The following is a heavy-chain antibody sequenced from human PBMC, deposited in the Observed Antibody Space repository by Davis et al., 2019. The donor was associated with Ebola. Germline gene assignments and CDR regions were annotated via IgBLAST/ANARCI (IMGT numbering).Heavy chain of an antibody. V-gene: IGHV4-39*01. CDR3: ARHVTRVGGIEYFQY. Sequence: SQTLSLTCTLSGGSISSSSYYWGWTRQPPGKGLEWTGCIYDSGSTYYNPSLKSRVTISVDTSKNQFSLKLSSVTAADTAVYYCARHVTRVGGIEYFQYWGQGTLVTVSS. D-gene: IGHD2-21*02. CDR2: IYDSGST. J-gene: IGHJ1*01. CDR1: GGSISSSSYY.